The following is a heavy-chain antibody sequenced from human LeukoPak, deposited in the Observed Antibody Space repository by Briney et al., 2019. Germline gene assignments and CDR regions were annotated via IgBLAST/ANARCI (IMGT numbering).Heavy chain of an antibody. D-gene: IGHD6-6*01. CDR1: GFTFSAYY. Sequence: SLSLSCAAAGFTFSAYYMCWIRQAPGKGLEWVSYISSNGSTIYYADSVKGRFTISRDNAKNSLYLQMNSLRAEDTAVYYCARGLEYSSSSGQGGQGTLVTVSS. CDR2: ISSNGSTI. CDR3: ARGLEYSSSSGQ. V-gene: IGHV3-11*04. J-gene: IGHJ4*02.